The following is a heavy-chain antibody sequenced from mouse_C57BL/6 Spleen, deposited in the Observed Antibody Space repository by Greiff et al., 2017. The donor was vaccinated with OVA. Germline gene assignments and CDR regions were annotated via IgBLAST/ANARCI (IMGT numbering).Heavy chain of an antibody. V-gene: IGHV1-52*01. CDR1: GYTFTSYW. Sequence: QVHVKQPGAELVRPGSSVKLSCKASGYTFTSYWMHWVKQRPIQGLEWIGNIDPSDSETHYNQKFKDKATLTVDKSSSTAYMQLSSLTSEDSAVYYCARSDTRLYAMDYWGQGTSVTVSS. CDR3: ARSDTRLYAMDY. D-gene: IGHD1-1*01. J-gene: IGHJ4*01. CDR2: IDPSDSET.